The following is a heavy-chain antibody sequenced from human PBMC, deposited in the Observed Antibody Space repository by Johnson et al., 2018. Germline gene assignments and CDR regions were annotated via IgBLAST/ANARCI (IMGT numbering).Heavy chain of an antibody. CDR2: ISSSSSTI. D-gene: IGHD4-23*01. V-gene: IGHV3-48*02. CDR1: GFTFSSYS. J-gene: IGHJ6*02. CDR3: AREGNFGDYYYYGMDV. Sequence: VQLVQSGGGLVQXGGSXRLXCAASGFTFSSYSMNWVRQAPGKGLEWVSYISSSSSTIYYADSVKGRFTISRDNAKNSLYLQMNSLRDEDTAVYYCAREGNFGDYYYYGMDVWGQGTTVTVSS.